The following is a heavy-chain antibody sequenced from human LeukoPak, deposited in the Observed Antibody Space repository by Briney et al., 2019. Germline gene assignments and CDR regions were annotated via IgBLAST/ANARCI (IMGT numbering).Heavy chain of an antibody. CDR2: INHSGST. V-gene: IGHV4-34*01. CDR3: ARGSGNYYDSSGYSRFDY. D-gene: IGHD3-22*01. CDR1: GGSFSGYY. Sequence: SETLSLTCAVYGGSFSGYYWSWIRQPPGKGLEWIGEINHSGSTNYNPSLKSRVTISVDTSKNQFSLKLSSVTAGDTAVYYCARGSGNYYDSSGYSRFDYWGQGTLVTVSS. J-gene: IGHJ4*02.